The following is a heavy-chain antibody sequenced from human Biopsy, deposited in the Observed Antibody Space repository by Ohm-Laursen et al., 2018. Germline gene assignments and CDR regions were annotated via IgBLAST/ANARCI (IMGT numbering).Heavy chain of an antibody. CDR3: ARGSNEYGGLYFPH. D-gene: IGHD4-17*01. CDR1: GGSFTGPY. V-gene: IGHV4-59*11. J-gene: IGHJ1*01. CDR2: ISHTGYT. Sequence: SDTLSLTCTVSGGSFTGPYWTWIRQPPGKGLEWIGHISHTGYTSYNSSLKSRVTISLDPSRKHFSLRLTSLAAADTAVYYCARGSNEYGGLYFPHWGQGTLVTVSS.